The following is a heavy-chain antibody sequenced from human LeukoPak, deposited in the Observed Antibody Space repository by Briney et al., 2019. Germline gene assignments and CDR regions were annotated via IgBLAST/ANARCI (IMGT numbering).Heavy chain of an antibody. Sequence: GRSLRLSCAASGFTLSSYGMRWVRQAPGKGLEWVAVISYDGSNKYYADSVKGRFTISRDNSKNTLYLQMNSLRAEDTAVYYCAKDASDCSSTSCYWLGDFDYWGQGTLVTVSS. D-gene: IGHD2-2*01. CDR3: AKDASDCSSTSCYWLGDFDY. CDR2: ISYDGSNK. CDR1: GFTLSSYG. J-gene: IGHJ4*02. V-gene: IGHV3-30*18.